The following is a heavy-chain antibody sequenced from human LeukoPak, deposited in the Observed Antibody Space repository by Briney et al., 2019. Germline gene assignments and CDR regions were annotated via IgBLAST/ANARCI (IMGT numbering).Heavy chain of an antibody. J-gene: IGHJ4*02. D-gene: IGHD3-10*01. V-gene: IGHV4-39*01. CDR2: IYYSGST. Sequence: SETLSLTCAVSGGSISSNSYYWGWIRQPPGKGLEWIGSIYYSGSTNYNPSLKSRVTISVDTSKNQFSLKLSSVTAADTAVYYCARQAGSGSYYFDWGQGTLVTVSS. CDR3: ARQAGSGSYYFD. CDR1: GGSISSNSYY.